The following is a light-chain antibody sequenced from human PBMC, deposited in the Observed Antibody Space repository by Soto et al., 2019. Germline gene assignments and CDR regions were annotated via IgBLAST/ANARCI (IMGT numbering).Light chain of an antibody. CDR3: NSYTSSSTFP. J-gene: IGLJ2*01. CDR1: SSDVGAYNY. CDR2: DVN. V-gene: IGLV2-14*01. Sequence: QSALTQPASVSGSPGQSITISCTGTSSDVGAYNYVSWYQQHPGKAPKVIIYDVNNRPSGVSNRFSGSKSGNTASLTISGLQAEDEADYYCNSYTSSSTFPFGGGTQLTVL.